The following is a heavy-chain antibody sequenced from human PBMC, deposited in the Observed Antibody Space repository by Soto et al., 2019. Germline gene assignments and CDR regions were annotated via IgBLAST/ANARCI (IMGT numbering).Heavy chain of an antibody. CDR2: IDTSGTKI. D-gene: IGHD3-3*01. V-gene: IGHV3-11*01. J-gene: IGHJ4*02. CDR1: GYTFSDYY. Sequence: PGGSLRLSCAASGYTFSDYYMSWIRQAPGKGLEWISYIDTSGTKIYYAETVKGRFTITRDNAKNSLYLEMNSLRDEDTAVYYCASHYDMWSGYLSPVDYWGQGTLVTVSS. CDR3: ASHYDMWSGYLSPVDY.